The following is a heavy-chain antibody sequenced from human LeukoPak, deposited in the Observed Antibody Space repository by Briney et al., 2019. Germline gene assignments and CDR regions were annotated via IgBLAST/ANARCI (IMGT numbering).Heavy chain of an antibody. Sequence: GGSLRLSCAASGFTFSSYAMSWVRQAPGKGLEWVSAISGSGGSTYYADSVKGRFTISRDNSKNTLYLQMNSLRAEDTAVYYCAKNLPPSVTPTGGLDYWGQGALATVSS. CDR3: AKNLPPSVTPTGGLDY. CDR2: ISGSGGST. CDR1: GFTFSSYA. V-gene: IGHV3-23*01. D-gene: IGHD4-17*01. J-gene: IGHJ4*02.